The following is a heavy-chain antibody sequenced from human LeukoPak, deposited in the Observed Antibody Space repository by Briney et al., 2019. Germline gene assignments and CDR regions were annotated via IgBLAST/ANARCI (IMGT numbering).Heavy chain of an antibody. D-gene: IGHD6-6*01. CDR3: AREYSSSSGKAFDI. CDR1: GFTFSSYS. V-gene: IGHV3-48*01. CDR2: ISSSGNTR. J-gene: IGHJ3*02. Sequence: GGPLRLTCAASGFTFSSYSMNWVRQAPGKGPEWVSYISSSGNTRYYADSVKGRFTISRDNAKSSVYLQMTSLRAEDTAVYYCAREYSSSSGKAFDIWGQGTLVTVSS.